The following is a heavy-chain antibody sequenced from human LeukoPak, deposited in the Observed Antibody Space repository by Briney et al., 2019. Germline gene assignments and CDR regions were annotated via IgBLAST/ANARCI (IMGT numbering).Heavy chain of an antibody. J-gene: IGHJ1*01. D-gene: IGHD4-17*01. CDR1: GGSFSGYY. V-gene: IGHV4-34*01. CDR2: INHSGST. CDR3: AIMTTVTKPNEYFQH. Sequence: PSEALSLTCAVYGGSFSGYYWSWIRQPPGKGLEWIGEINHSGSTNYNPSLKSRVTMSVDTSKNQFSLKLSSVTAADTAVYYCAIMTTVTKPNEYFQHWGQGTLVTVSS.